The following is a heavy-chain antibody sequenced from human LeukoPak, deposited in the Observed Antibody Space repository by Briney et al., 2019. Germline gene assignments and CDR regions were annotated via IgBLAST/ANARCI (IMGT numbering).Heavy chain of an antibody. D-gene: IGHD3-10*01. J-gene: IGHJ3*01. Sequence: PGGSLRLSCAASGFTFIDYYMSWTRQAPGKGLEWISYISTSGGYTNYADSVKGRFTISRDNAKNSLFLQMHSLRAEDTAVYYCARVNYYRIDFWGQGTMVTASS. V-gene: IGHV3-11*06. CDR2: ISTSGGYT. CDR1: GFTFIDYY. CDR3: ARVNYYRIDF.